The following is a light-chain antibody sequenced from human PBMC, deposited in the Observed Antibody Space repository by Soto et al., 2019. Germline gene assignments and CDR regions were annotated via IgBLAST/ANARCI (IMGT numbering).Light chain of an antibody. Sequence: QSVLTQPPSASGTPGQRVTISCSGSSSNIGSNYVNWYQHLPGTAPKLLIYINNQRPSGVPDRFSGSKSDTSASLAVSGLQSEDEADYYCSAWDDSLNGRVFGGGTKLTVL. J-gene: IGLJ2*01. CDR1: SSNIGSNY. CDR3: SAWDDSLNGRV. V-gene: IGLV1-44*01. CDR2: INN.